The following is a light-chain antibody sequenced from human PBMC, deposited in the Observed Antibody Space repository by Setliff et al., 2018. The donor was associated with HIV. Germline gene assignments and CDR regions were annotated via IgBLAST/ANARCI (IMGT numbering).Light chain of an antibody. V-gene: IGLV2-23*01. CDR3: CSFAGDTIYVL. CDR2: EAT. Sequence: QSALTQPASVSGSPGQSITISCTGTSSDIGNSNLVSWYQQHPGKAPKLIIYEATQRPSGFSNRFSGSKSGNTVSLTISGLQAEDEADYYCCSFAGDTIYVLFGGGTKVTVL. J-gene: IGLJ2*01. CDR1: SSDIGNSNL.